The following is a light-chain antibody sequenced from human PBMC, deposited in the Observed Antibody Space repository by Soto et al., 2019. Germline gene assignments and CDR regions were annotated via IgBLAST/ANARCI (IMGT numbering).Light chain of an antibody. CDR1: SSDVGGYNY. CDR2: DVS. Sequence: QSALTQPASVSGSPGQSITISCTGTSSDVGGYNYVSWYQQHPGKAPKLMIYDVSDRPSGVSDRFSGSKSDNTASLTISGLQAEDEADYYCNSYTTSGTGVFGGGTQLTVL. V-gene: IGLV2-14*01. J-gene: IGLJ3*02. CDR3: NSYTTSGTGV.